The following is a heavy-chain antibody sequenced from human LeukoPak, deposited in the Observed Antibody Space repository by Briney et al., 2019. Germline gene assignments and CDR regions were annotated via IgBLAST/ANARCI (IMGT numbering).Heavy chain of an antibody. CDR2: INHSGST. Sequence: TSETLSLTCAVYGGSFSGYYWSWIRQTPGKGLEWIGEINHSGSTNYNPSLKSRVTISVDTSKNQFSLKLSSVTAADTAVYYCARARRIAAAGASLYYYYYGMDVWGQGTTVTVSS. CDR3: ARARRIAAAGASLYYYYYGMDV. J-gene: IGHJ6*02. CDR1: GGSFSGYY. V-gene: IGHV4-34*01. D-gene: IGHD6-13*01.